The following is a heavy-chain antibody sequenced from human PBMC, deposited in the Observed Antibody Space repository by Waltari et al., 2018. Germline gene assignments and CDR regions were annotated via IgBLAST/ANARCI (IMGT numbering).Heavy chain of an antibody. Sequence: NLQEAGSGRATTTETVYVASTQGGGSITAGTGYWGWIRQAPGKGLEYIGSIYYSGSTDYNPTLESRVTISGDTSKNQFSLKLNSVTAADTAVYYCARHWKKRGYRFDPWGQGTLVTVSS. D-gene: IGHD5-12*01. CDR1: GGSITAGTGY. J-gene: IGHJ5*02. V-gene: IGHV4-39*01. CDR2: IYYSGST. CDR3: ARHWKKRGYRFDP.